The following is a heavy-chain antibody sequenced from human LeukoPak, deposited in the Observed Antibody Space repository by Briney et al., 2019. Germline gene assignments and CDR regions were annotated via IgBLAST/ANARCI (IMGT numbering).Heavy chain of an antibody. CDR2: ISGSTGST. CDR3: VREATGYTFDY. J-gene: IGHJ4*02. Sequence: PGGSLRLSCAASGFTFSNYAMNWVRQAPGKGLEWVSLISGSTGSTYYADSVKGRFTISRDNAKNSLYLQMNSLRAEDTAVYYCVREATGYTFDYWGQGTLVTVSS. D-gene: IGHD1-14*01. V-gene: IGHV3-23*01. CDR1: GFTFSNYA.